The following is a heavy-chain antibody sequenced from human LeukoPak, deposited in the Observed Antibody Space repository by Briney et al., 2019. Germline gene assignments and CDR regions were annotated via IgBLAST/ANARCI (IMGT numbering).Heavy chain of an antibody. V-gene: IGHV3-64D*06. CDR3: VKTMVAFGGLIRTDAFDI. Sequence: PGGSLRLSCSPSGLFFNQYAVHWVPQAPGKGLKYVSGINNDGGSSHYADSAKGIFTISRDNSKNVLYLQLSSLRPEDTALYYCVKTMVAFGGLIRTDAFDIWGQGTMVTVSS. CDR1: GLFFNQYA. J-gene: IGHJ3*02. D-gene: IGHD3-16*01. CDR2: INNDGGSS.